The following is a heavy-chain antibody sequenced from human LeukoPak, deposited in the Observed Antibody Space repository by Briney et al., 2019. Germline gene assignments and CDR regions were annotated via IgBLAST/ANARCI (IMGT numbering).Heavy chain of an antibody. CDR2: IIPVFGTA. Sequence: SVKVSCKASGGTFNNYAISWVRQAPGQGLEWMGGIIPVFGTANYAQKFQGRVTITTDESTSTAYMELSRLRSDDTAVYYCARGIVVVPAALDYWGQGTLVTVSS. CDR1: GGTFNNYA. D-gene: IGHD2-2*01. CDR3: ARGIVVVPAALDY. J-gene: IGHJ4*02. V-gene: IGHV1-69*05.